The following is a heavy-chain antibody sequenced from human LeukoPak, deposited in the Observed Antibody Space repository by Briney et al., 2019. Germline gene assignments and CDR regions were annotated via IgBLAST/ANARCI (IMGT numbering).Heavy chain of an antibody. J-gene: IGHJ5*02. CDR1: GFTFSSYA. V-gene: IGHV3-23*01. CDR2: ISGSGCST. Sequence: GGSLRLSCAASGFTFSSYAMSWVRQAPEKGLEWVSAISGSGCSTYYADSVKGRFTISRDNSKNTLYLQMNSLRAEDTAVYYCAKTGPLIAAYNWFDPWGQGTLVTVSS. CDR3: AKTGPLIAAYNWFDP. D-gene: IGHD6-13*01.